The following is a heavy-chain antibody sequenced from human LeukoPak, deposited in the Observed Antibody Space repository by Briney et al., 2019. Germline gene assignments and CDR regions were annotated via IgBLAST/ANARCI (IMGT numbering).Heavy chain of an antibody. CDR1: GFTFSSYS. V-gene: IGHV3-33*08. D-gene: IGHD1-26*01. J-gene: IGHJ3*02. CDR2: IWYDGGNK. CDR3: ARDFSGSGAFDI. Sequence: GGSLRLSCAASGFTFSSYSMNWVRQAPGKGLEWVAVIWYDGGNKYYADSVKGRFTISRDNSKNTLYLQMNSLRAEDTAVYYCARDFSGSGAFDIWGQGTMVTVSS.